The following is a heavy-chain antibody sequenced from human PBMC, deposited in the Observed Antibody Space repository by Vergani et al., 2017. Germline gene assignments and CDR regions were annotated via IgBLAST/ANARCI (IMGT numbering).Heavy chain of an antibody. CDR1: GFTFSSYS. CDR2: ISSSSSTI. J-gene: IGHJ4*02. Sequence: EVQLVESGGGLVKPGGSLRLSCAASGFTFSSYSMNWVRQAPGKGLEWVSSISSSSSTIYYADSVKGRFTISRDNAKNSLYLQMNSLRAEDTAVYYCARDFPSSWYRYFDYWGQGTLVTVSS. V-gene: IGHV3-21*01. CDR3: ARDFPSSWYRYFDY. D-gene: IGHD6-13*01.